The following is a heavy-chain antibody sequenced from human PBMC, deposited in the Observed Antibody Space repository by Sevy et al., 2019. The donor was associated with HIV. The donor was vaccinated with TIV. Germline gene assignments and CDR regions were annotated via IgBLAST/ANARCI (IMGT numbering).Heavy chain of an antibody. CDR1: GFTFSRYW. D-gene: IGHD3-22*01. CDR3: ARLKDDSSGYTFGY. Sequence: GGSLRLSCAASGFTFSRYWMSWVRQAPGKGLEWVANIKQDGSEKYYVDSVKVRFTISRDNAKNSLYLQMNSLRAEDTAVYYCARLKDDSSGYTFGYWGQGTLVTVSS. J-gene: IGHJ4*02. V-gene: IGHV3-7*03. CDR2: IKQDGSEK.